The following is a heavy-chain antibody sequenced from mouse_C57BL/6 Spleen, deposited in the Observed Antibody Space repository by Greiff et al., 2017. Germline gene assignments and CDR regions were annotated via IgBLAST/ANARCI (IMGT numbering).Heavy chain of an antibody. V-gene: IGHV5-16*01. CDR2: INYDGSST. CDR1: GFTFSDYY. D-gene: IGHD3-3*01. J-gene: IGHJ2*01. Sequence: EVQRVESEGGLVQPGSSMKLSCTASGFTFSDYYMAWVRQVPEKGLEWVANINYDGSSTYYLDSLKSRFIISRDNAKNILYLQMSSLKSEDTATYYCERDRDYFDYWGQGTTLTVSS. CDR3: ERDRDYFDY.